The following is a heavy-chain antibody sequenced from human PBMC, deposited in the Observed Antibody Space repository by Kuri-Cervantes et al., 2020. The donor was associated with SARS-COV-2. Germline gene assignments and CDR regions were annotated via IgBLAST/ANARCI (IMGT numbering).Heavy chain of an antibody. CDR3: AKDRMGRGRFFGY. V-gene: IGHV1-46*01. CDR1: GYTFITHY. Sequence: ASVKVSCKTSGYTFITHYIHWVRQAPGQGLEWTGVIDPSGGGTTYAQNFQGRVTMTRDTSTSTVYMELSSLRSEDSAVYYCAKDRMGRGRFFGYWGQGTLVTVSS. CDR2: IDPSGGGT. D-gene: IGHD3-3*01. J-gene: IGHJ4*02.